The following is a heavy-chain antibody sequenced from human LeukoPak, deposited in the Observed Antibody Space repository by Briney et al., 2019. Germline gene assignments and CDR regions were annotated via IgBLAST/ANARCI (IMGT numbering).Heavy chain of an antibody. Sequence: GGSLRLSCVAYNFTFKAYNMNWVRQAAGKGLEWISYITYSSNTISYADSVRGRFSVSRDNDKDAVYLQLNSLTDEDTAIYYCARDWGYGYSDQWGQGTLVIVSS. D-gene: IGHD4-11*01. J-gene: IGHJ4*02. CDR1: NFTFKAYN. CDR2: ITYSSNTI. V-gene: IGHV3-48*02. CDR3: ARDWGYGYSDQ.